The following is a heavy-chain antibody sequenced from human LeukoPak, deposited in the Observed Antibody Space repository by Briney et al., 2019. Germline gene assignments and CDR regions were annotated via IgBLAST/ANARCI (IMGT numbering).Heavy chain of an antibody. J-gene: IGHJ6*02. CDR1: GFTFSSFG. V-gene: IGHV3-33*01. CDR2: IWYDGSNK. CDR3: ARGRWDTGGLHGLDV. D-gene: IGHD2-8*02. Sequence: PGGSLRLSCAASGFTFSSFGMHWVRQAPGKGLEWVAVIWYDGSNKYYADSVKGRFTISRDNSQNTLYLQGNNLRAEDTAVYCCARGRWDTGGLHGLDVWGQGTRSPSP.